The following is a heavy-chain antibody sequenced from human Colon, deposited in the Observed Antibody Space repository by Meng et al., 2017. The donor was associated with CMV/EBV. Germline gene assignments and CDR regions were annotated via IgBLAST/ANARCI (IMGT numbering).Heavy chain of an antibody. CDR3: HGSGGYSY. V-gene: IGHV3-53*01. Sequence: GESPKIPGAAAGFDVSDNHINGVRQAPGRGLEWVSTIYGDGYISHGKSMKGRVAISLDNSKNRVFLQMNSLRAEDTDVYYCHGSGGYSYWGQGTLVTVSS. CDR1: GFDVSDNH. J-gene: IGHJ4*02. D-gene: IGHD1-26*01. CDR2: IYGDGYI.